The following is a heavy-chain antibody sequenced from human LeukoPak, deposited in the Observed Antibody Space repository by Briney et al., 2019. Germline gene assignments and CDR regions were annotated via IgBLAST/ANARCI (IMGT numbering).Heavy chain of an antibody. D-gene: IGHD3-3*01. CDR1: GFTFDDYA. Sequence: GRSLRLSCAASGFTFDDYAMHWVRQTPGKGLEWVSGISWNSGSIGYADSVKGRFTISRDDAKNSLYLQMNSLRAEDTALYYCAKDISRYVRFLDYWGQGTLVTVSS. V-gene: IGHV3-9*01. CDR3: AKDISRYVRFLDY. J-gene: IGHJ4*02. CDR2: ISWNSGSI.